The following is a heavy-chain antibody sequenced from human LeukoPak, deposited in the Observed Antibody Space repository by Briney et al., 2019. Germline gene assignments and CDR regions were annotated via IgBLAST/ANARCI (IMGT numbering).Heavy chain of an antibody. CDR1: GGSFSGYY. Sequence: PSETLSLTCAVYGGSFSGYYWSWIRQPPGKGLEWIGEINHSGSTNYNPSLKSRVTISVDTSKNQFSLKLSSVTAADTAVYYCARVANYRLFDSSGSYSSPKYYFDYWGQGTLVTVSS. CDR2: INHSGST. V-gene: IGHV4-34*01. CDR3: ARVANYRLFDSSGSYSSPKYYFDY. D-gene: IGHD3-22*01. J-gene: IGHJ4*02.